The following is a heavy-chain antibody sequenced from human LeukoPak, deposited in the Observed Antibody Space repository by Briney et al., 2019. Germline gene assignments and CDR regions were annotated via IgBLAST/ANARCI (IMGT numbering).Heavy chain of an antibody. CDR2: INHSETT. CDR1: GGSFSSYY. CDR3: ARGDGSSSPSWDFSRYYYYSYMDV. V-gene: IGHV4-34*01. Sequence: SETLSLTCAVSGGSFSSYYWTWIRQPPGKGLEWIGEINHSETTHYNPSLKSRVTISVDTSKNQFSLKLSSVTAADTAVYYCARGDGSSSPSWDFSRYYYYSYMDVWGKGTTVTVSS. J-gene: IGHJ6*03. D-gene: IGHD6-13*01.